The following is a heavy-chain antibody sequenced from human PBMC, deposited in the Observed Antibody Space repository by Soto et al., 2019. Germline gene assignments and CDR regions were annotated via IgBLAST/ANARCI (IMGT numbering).Heavy chain of an antibody. D-gene: IGHD3-3*01. CDR3: XRVGITIFVVDPYGMDV. CDR1: GFTFGYYA. V-gene: IGHV3-49*04. Sequence: GGSLRLSCTASGFTFGYYAMSWVRQAPGKGREWVGFIRSKAYGGTTEYAASVKGRFTISRDDSKSIAYLQMNSLKTEDTAVYYCXRVGITIFVVDPYGMDVWGQGTTVTVSS. J-gene: IGHJ6*02. CDR2: IRSKAYGGTT.